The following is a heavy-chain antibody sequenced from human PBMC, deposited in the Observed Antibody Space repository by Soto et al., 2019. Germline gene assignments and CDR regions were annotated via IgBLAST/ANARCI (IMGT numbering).Heavy chain of an antibody. CDR1: GFTFSSYA. Sequence: PGGSLRLSCAASGFTFSSYAMSWVRQAPGKGLEWVSAISGSGGSTYYADSVKGRFTISRDNSKNTLYLQMNSLRAEDTAVYYCAKNGVVVPAAPLDYWGQGTLVTVSS. V-gene: IGHV3-23*01. CDR2: ISGSGGST. J-gene: IGHJ4*02. CDR3: AKNGVVVPAAPLDY. D-gene: IGHD2-2*01.